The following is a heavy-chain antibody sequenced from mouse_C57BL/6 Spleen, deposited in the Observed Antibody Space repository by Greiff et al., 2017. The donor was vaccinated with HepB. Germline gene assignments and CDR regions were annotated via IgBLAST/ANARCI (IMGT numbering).Heavy chain of an antibody. D-gene: IGHD3-2*02. J-gene: IGHJ3*01. CDR2: IHPNSGST. CDR1: GYTFTSYW. CDR3: ASPNSSGYVGFAY. Sequence: VQLQQPGAELVKPGASVKLSCKASGYTFTSYWMHWVKQRPGQGLEWIGMIHPNSGSTNYNEKFKSKATLTVDKSSSTAYMQLSSLTSEDSAVYYCASPNSSGYVGFAYWGQGTLVTVSA. V-gene: IGHV1-64*01.